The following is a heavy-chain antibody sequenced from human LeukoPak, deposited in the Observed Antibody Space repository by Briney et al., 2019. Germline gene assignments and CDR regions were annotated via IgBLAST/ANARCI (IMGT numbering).Heavy chain of an antibody. CDR3: ARVLVDLDAFDI. V-gene: IGHV4-39*07. Sequence: SETLSLTCTVSGGSISSALYHWGWIRQPPGKNLEWLGSVYYTGSTHNNPSLKSRVTISVDTSKNQFSLKLSSVTAADTAVYYCARVLVDLDAFDIWGQGTMVTVSS. D-gene: IGHD3-16*01. CDR2: VYYTGST. CDR1: GGSISSALYH. J-gene: IGHJ3*02.